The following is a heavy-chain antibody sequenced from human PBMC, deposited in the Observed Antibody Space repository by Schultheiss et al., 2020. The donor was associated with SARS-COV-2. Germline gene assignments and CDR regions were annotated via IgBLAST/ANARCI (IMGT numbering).Heavy chain of an antibody. CDR3: ARAPGIAATFPLGY. D-gene: IGHD6-13*01. J-gene: IGHJ4*02. CDR1: GYTFTNNY. Sequence: ASVKVSCKASGYTFTNNYIHWVRQVPGQGLEWMGWINPNSGGTNYAQKFQGWVTMTRDTSISTAYMELSRLRSDDTAVYYCARAPGIAATFPLGYWGQGTLVTVSS. CDR2: INPNSGGT. V-gene: IGHV1-2*04.